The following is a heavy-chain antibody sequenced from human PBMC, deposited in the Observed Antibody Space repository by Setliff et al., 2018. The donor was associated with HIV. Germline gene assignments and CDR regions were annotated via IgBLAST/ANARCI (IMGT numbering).Heavy chain of an antibody. Sequence: PSETLSLTCAVYGGSFSDYYWSWIRQSPGMGLEWIGEINHSGSTSYSPSLKSRVTISIDTSKNQFSLNLNSMTAADTAVYYCARGRGGDGSSWPNYWGQGTLVTVSS. CDR3: ARGRGGDGSSWPNY. D-gene: IGHD3-16*01. V-gene: IGHV4-34*01. J-gene: IGHJ4*02. CDR1: GGSFSDYY. CDR2: INHSGST.